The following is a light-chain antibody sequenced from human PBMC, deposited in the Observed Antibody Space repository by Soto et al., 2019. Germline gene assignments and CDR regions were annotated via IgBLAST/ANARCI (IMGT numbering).Light chain of an antibody. Sequence: QSALTQPRSVSGSPGQSVTISCTGTSSDVGGYNYVSWYQQHPGKAPKLMIYDVSNRPSGVPDRFSGSKSGNTASLTISGRQAEDEADYYCCTYAGSYTCVVFGGGTKLTVL. CDR1: SSDVGGYNY. J-gene: IGLJ2*01. CDR3: CTYAGSYTCVV. CDR2: DVS. V-gene: IGLV2-11*01.